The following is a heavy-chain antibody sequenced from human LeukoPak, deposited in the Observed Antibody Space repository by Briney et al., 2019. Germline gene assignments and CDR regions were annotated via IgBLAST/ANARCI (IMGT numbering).Heavy chain of an antibody. Sequence: SETLSLTCAVYGGSFSGYYWSWIRQPPGKGLEWIGEINHSGSTNYNPSLKSRVTISVDTSKNQFSLKLSSVTAADTAVYYCARLLEGYSGYEWFDYWGQGTLVTVSS. CDR2: INHSGST. V-gene: IGHV4-34*01. CDR3: ARLLEGYSGYEWFDY. D-gene: IGHD5-12*01. J-gene: IGHJ4*02. CDR1: GGSFSGYY.